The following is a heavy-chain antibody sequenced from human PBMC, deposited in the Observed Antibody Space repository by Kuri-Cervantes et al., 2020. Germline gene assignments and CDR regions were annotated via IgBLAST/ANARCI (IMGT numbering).Heavy chain of an antibody. CDR2: ISYDGSNK. J-gene: IGHJ4*02. CDR3: AAPGGIVVVPAASFDY. V-gene: IGHV3-30*03. D-gene: IGHD2-2*01. Sequence: GGSLRLSCAASGFTVSSNYMSWVRQAPGKGLEWVAVISYDGSNKYYADSVKGRFTISRDNSKNTLYLQMNSLRAEDTAVYYCAAPGGIVVVPAASFDYWGQGTLVTGSS. CDR1: GFTVSSNY.